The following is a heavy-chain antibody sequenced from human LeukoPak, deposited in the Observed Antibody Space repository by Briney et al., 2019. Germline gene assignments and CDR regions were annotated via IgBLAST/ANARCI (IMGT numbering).Heavy chain of an antibody. CDR1: GYSFTSYW. D-gene: IGHD3-3*01. CDR2: IYPGDSDT. V-gene: IGHV5-51*01. CDR3: ARRDTYYDFWSGFSTGAAFDI. Sequence: GEPLQISCKGSGYSFTSYWIGWVRPMPGKGLEWMGIIYPGDSDTRYSPSFQGQVTISADKSISTAYLQWSSLKASDTAMYYCARRDTYYDFWSGFSTGAAFDIWGQGTMVTVSS. J-gene: IGHJ3*02.